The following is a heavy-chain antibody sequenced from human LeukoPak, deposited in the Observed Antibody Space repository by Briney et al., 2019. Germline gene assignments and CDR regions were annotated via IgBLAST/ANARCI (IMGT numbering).Heavy chain of an antibody. V-gene: IGHV3-23*01. Sequence: SGGSLRLSCAASGFTFSDYYMSWIRQAPGKGLEWVSAISGSGGSTYYADSVKGRFTISRDNSKNTLYLQMNSLRAEDTAVYYCAKGNSVDLPPWVDFDYRGQGTLVTVSS. CDR3: AKGNSVDLPPWVDFDY. CDR2: ISGSGGST. CDR1: GFTFSDYY. J-gene: IGHJ4*02. D-gene: IGHD3-16*01.